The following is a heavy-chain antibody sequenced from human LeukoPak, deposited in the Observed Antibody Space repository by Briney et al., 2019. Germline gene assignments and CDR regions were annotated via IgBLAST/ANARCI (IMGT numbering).Heavy chain of an antibody. Sequence: GGSLRLSCKVSGFTVSSNSWSWVRQAPGKGLEWVSFISSGGNTDHSDSVKGRFTISRDNSKNTLYLKMNSLRAEDTAIYYCARRAGEYSRPYDYWGQGTLVTVSS. CDR1: GFTVSSNS. V-gene: IGHV3-53*01. J-gene: IGHJ4*02. D-gene: IGHD2-15*01. CDR3: ARRAGEYSRPYDY. CDR2: ISSGGNT.